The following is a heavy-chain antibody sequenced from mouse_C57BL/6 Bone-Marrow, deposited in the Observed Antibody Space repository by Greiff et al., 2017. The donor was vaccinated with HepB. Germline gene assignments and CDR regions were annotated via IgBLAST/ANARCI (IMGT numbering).Heavy chain of an antibody. CDR3: ARCDYGMRFDY. Sequence: EVKLQESGAELVKPGASVKLSCTASGFNIKDYYMHWVKQRTEQGLEWIGRIDPEDGETKYAPEFQGKATITADTSSNTAYLQLSSLTSEDTAVYYCARCDYGMRFDYWGQGTTLTVSS. J-gene: IGHJ2*01. D-gene: IGHD1-1*01. CDR2: IDPEDGET. V-gene: IGHV14-2*01. CDR1: GFNIKDYY.